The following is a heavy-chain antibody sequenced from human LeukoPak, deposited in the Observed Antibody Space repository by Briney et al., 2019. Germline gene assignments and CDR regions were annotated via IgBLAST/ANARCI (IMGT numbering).Heavy chain of an antibody. CDR1: GFTFSSYA. V-gene: IGHV3-30-3*01. D-gene: IGHD3-10*01. J-gene: IGHJ4*02. CDR2: ISYDGSNK. Sequence: PGGSLRLSCAASGFTFSSYAMHWVRQAPGKGLEWVAVISYDGSNKYYADSVKGRFTISRDNSKNTLYLQMNSLRAEDTAVYYCARWPLWFGERSFDYWGQGTLVTVSS. CDR3: ARWPLWFGERSFDY.